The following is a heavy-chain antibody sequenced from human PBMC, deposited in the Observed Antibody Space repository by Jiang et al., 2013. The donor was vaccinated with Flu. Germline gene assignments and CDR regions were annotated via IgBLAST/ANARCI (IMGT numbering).Heavy chain of an antibody. CDR1: GYSFTSYW. Sequence: GAEVKKPGESLKISCKGSGYSFTSYWIGWVRQMPGKGLEWMGIIYPGDSDTRYSPSFQGQVTISADKSISTAYLQWSSLKASDTAMYYCARLTHSYGTKYYYYYGMDVWGQGTTVTVSS. D-gene: IGHD5-18*01. V-gene: IGHV5-51*03. CDR3: ARLTHSYGTKYYYYYGMDV. J-gene: IGHJ6*02. CDR2: IYPGDSDT.